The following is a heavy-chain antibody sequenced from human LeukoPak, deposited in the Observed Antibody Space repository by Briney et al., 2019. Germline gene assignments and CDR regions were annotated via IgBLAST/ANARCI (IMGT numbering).Heavy chain of an antibody. Sequence: GGSLRLSCAASGFTFSSYSMNWVRQAPEKGLEWVSSISSSSSYIYYADSVKGRFTISRDNAKNSLYLQMNSLRAEDTAVYYCARDDSPPTLRDNWFDPWGQGTLVTVSS. CDR1: GFTFSSYS. J-gene: IGHJ5*02. CDR3: ARDDSPPTLRDNWFDP. V-gene: IGHV3-21*01. D-gene: IGHD2-21*01. CDR2: ISSSSSYI.